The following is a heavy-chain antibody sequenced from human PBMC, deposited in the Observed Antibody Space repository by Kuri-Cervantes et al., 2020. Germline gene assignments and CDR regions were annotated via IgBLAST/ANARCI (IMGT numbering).Heavy chain of an antibody. CDR2: IWYDGSNK. J-gene: IGHJ4*02. CDR1: GFTFSSYG. Sequence: GESLKISCAASGFTFSSYGMHWVRQAPGKGLEWVAVIWYDGSNKYYADSVKGRFTISRDNSKNTLYLQMNSLRAEDTAVYYCARRTAMVNGFDYWGQGTLVTVSS. D-gene: IGHD5-18*01. CDR3: ARRTAMVNGFDY. V-gene: IGHV3-33*01.